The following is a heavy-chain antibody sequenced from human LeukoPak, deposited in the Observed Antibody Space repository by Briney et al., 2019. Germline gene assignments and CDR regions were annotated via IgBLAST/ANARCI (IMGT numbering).Heavy chain of an antibody. CDR3: AKRAYSGSYSPSDY. J-gene: IGHJ4*02. D-gene: IGHD1-26*01. Sequence: GGTLRFSCAASGFTFSSYAMSWVRQAPGKGLEGGSAISGSGGSTYYADSVKGRFTISRDNSKNTLYLQMNSLRAEDTAVYYCAKRAYSGSYSPSDYWGQGTLGAVSS. CDR1: GFTFSSYA. V-gene: IGHV3-23*01. CDR2: ISGSGGST.